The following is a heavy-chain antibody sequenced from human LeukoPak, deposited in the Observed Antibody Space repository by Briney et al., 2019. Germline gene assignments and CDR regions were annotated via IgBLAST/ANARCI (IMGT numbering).Heavy chain of an antibody. J-gene: IGHJ4*02. CDR2: ISWNSGSI. CDR1: GFTFDDYA. D-gene: IGHD1-20*01. Sequence: GGSLRLSCAAFGFTFDDYAMHWVRQAPGKGLEWVSGISWNSGSIGYADSVKGRFTISRDNAKNSLFLQMNSLRAEDTALYYCTKDMRVTGTTSGILDYWGQGTLVTVSS. V-gene: IGHV3-9*01. CDR3: TKDMRVTGTTSGILDY.